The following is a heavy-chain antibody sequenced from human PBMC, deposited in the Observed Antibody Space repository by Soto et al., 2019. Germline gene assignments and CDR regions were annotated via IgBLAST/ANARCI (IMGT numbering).Heavy chain of an antibody. CDR1: GFTVTSNY. V-gene: IGHV3-66*01. CDR2: IYSSGST. J-gene: IGHJ4*02. D-gene: IGHD3-10*01. CDR3: VRGVHSGAYLVDY. Sequence: PGGSLRLSCAASGFTVTSNYMSWVRQAPGKGLEWVSVIYSSGSTYYADSVKGRFTISRDKSENTVYLQMNSLTIEDTAVYYCVRGVHSGAYLVDYWGQGT.